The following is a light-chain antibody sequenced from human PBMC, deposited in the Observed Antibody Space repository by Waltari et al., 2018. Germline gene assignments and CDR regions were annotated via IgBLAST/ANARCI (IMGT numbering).Light chain of an antibody. CDR2: DVS. CDR1: SNDVGGYNS. CDR3: SSQSSNDVVL. Sequence: QSALTQPASVSGSPGQSVTIFCAGTSNDVGGYNSVSWYQEYPGQATRVIIYDVSDRPSGVSDRFSGSESGNTASLTISGLQAEDEADYYCSSQSSNDVVLFGGGTKLTVL. V-gene: IGLV2-14*01. J-gene: IGLJ2*01.